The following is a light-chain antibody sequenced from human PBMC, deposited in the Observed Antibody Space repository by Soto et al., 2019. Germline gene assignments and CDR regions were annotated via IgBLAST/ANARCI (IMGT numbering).Light chain of an antibody. Sequence: EIVLTQSPGTLSLSPGERSTLSCGAVQRVSSNSLAWYQQKPGQAPRLVFYATSTRASGFPDRFSGSGSGTDSTLTISRLEPEDFAVYYCQQYGSSPPITFGQGTRLEIK. CDR3: QQYGSSPPIT. CDR2: ATS. CDR1: QRVSSNS. V-gene: IGKV3-20*01. J-gene: IGKJ5*01.